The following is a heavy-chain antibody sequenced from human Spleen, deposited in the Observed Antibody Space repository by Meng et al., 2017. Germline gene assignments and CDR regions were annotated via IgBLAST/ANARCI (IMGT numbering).Heavy chain of an antibody. D-gene: IGHD2-2*01. Sequence: GESLKISCAASGFTFSSYAMHWVRQAPGKGLEWVAVISYDGSNKYYADSVKGRFTISRDNSKNTLYLQMNSLRAEDTAVYYCARKVVPAALDVWGQGTTVTVSS. CDR1: GFTFSSYA. J-gene: IGHJ6*02. CDR3: ARKVVPAALDV. CDR2: ISYDGSNK. V-gene: IGHV3-30*04.